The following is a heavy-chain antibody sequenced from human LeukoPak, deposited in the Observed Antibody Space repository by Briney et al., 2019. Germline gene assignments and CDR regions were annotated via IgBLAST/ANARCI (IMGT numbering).Heavy chain of an antibody. CDR1: GYTFTSYD. Sequence: ASVKVPCKASGYTFTSYDINWVRQATGQGLEWMGRISAYNGNTNYAQKLQGRVTMTTDTSTSTAYMELRSLRSDDTAVYYCARESCSSTSCYGMDVWGQGTTVTVSS. D-gene: IGHD2-2*01. CDR2: ISAYNGNT. V-gene: IGHV1-18*01. CDR3: ARESCSSTSCYGMDV. J-gene: IGHJ6*02.